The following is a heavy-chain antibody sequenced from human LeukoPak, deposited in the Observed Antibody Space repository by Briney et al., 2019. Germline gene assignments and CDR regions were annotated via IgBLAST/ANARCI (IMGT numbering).Heavy chain of an antibody. CDR2: ISGSGGST. CDR3: AKGYYYYYYMDV. Sequence: RSGGSLRLSCAASGFTFSSYAMSWVRQAPGKGLEWVSAISGSGGSTYYADSVKGRFTISRDSSKNTLYLQMNSLRAEDTAVYYCAKGYYYYYYMDVWGKGTTVTVSS. J-gene: IGHJ6*03. CDR1: GFTFSSYA. V-gene: IGHV3-23*01.